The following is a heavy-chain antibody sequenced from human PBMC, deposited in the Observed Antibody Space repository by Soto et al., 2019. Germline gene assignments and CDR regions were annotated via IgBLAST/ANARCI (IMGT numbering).Heavy chain of an antibody. V-gene: IGHV3-66*01. D-gene: IGHD3-3*01. CDR1: GFTVSSNY. CDR3: ATTFLEWLLVPFGY. CDR2: IYSGGST. J-gene: IGHJ4*02. Sequence: GGSLRLSCAASGFTVSSNYMSWVRQAPGKGLEWVSVIYSGGSTYYADSVKGRFTISRDNSKNTLYLQMNSLRAEDTAVYYCATTFLEWLLVPFGYWGQGTLVTVSS.